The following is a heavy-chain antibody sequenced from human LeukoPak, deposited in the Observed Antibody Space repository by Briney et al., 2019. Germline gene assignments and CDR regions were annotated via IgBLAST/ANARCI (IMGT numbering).Heavy chain of an antibody. J-gene: IGHJ4*02. V-gene: IGHV1-69*01. D-gene: IGHD3-10*01. CDR1: GGTFSSYA. Sequence: GASVKVSCKASGGTFSSYAISWVRQAPGQGLEWMGGIIPIFGTANYAQKFQGRVTITADESTSTAYMELSSLRSDDTAVYYCARDLNGLLWFGELLSPFDYWGQGTLVTVSS. CDR3: ARDLNGLLWFGELLSPFDY. CDR2: IIPIFGTA.